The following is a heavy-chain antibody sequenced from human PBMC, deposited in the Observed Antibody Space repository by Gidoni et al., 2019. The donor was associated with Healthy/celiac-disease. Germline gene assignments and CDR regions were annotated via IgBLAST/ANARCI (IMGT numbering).Heavy chain of an antibody. CDR1: GYSISRGYY. CDR3: ASQTYYYDSSGYYYPY. CDR2: IYHSGST. V-gene: IGHV4-38-2*02. J-gene: IGHJ4*02. Sequence: QVQLQESGPGLVKPSETLSLTCTVSGYSISRGYYWGWIRQPPGKGLEWIGSIYHSGSTYYNPSLKSRVTISVDTSKNQFSLKLSSVTAADTAVYYCASQTYYYDSSGYYYPYWGQGTLVTVSS. D-gene: IGHD3-22*01.